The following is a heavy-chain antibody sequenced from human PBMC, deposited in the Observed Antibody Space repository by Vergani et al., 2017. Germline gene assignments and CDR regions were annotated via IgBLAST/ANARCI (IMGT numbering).Heavy chain of an antibody. CDR2: IYYSGST. CDR3: ARGIKGQQLGEMDV. D-gene: IGHD6-6*01. Sequence: QLQLQESGPGLVKPSETLSLTCTVSGGSISSSSYYWSWLRQPPGKGLQWIGSIYYSGSTYYNPSLKSRVTISVDTSKNQFSLKLSSVTAAATAVYYCARGIKGQQLGEMDVWGKGTTVTVSS. CDR1: GGSISSSSYY. V-gene: IGHV4-39*07. J-gene: IGHJ6*04.